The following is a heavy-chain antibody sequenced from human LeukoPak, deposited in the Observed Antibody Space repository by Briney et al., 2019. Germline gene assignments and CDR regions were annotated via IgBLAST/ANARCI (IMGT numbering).Heavy chain of an antibody. J-gene: IGHJ4*02. CDR1: GFTFDDYA. Sequence: RSGGSLRLSCAASGFTFDDYAMHWVRQAPGKGLEWVSGISWNSGSIGYADSVKGRFTISRDNAKNSLYLQMNSLRAEDTAVYYCAGGSYCDYWGQGTLVTVSS. CDR2: ISWNSGSI. D-gene: IGHD3-16*01. CDR3: AGGSYCDY. V-gene: IGHV3-9*01.